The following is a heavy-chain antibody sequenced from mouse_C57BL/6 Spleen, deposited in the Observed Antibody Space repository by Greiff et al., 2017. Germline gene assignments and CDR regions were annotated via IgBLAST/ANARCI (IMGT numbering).Heavy chain of an antibody. Sequence: DVMLVESGGGLVKPGGSLKLSCAASGFTFSDYGMHWVRQAPEKGLEWVAYISSGSSTIYYADTVKGRFTISRDNAKNTLFLQMTSLRSEDTAMYYCARAHYGSPLDYWGQGTTLTVSS. V-gene: IGHV5-17*01. CDR3: ARAHYGSPLDY. CDR2: ISSGSSTI. CDR1: GFTFSDYG. D-gene: IGHD1-1*01. J-gene: IGHJ2*01.